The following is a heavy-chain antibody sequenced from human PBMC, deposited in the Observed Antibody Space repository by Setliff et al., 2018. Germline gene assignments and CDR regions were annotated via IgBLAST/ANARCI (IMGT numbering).Heavy chain of an antibody. CDR3: ARLTTLTTWFELGAFDI. CDR1: GGSISSSSYY. J-gene: IGHJ3*02. V-gene: IGHV4-39*01. Sequence: SETLSLTCTVSGGSISSSSYYWGWIRQSPGKGLEWIGTSESTYNNPSFKSRLTISVDTSKNQFSLKLSSVTAADTAVYYCARLTTLTTWFELGAFDIWGQGTMVTV. D-gene: IGHD4-17*01. CDR2: SEST.